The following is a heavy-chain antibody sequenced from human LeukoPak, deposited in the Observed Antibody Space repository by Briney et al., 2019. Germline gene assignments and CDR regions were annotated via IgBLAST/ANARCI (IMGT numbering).Heavy chain of an antibody. CDR2: INPNSGGT. V-gene: IGHV1-2*02. Sequence: ASVKVSCKASGYTFTGYYMHWVRQAPGQGLEWMGWINPNSGGTNYAQKFQGGVTMTRDTSISTAYMELSRLRSDDTAVYYCARENCSGGSCSVAFDIWGQGTMVTVSS. J-gene: IGHJ3*02. CDR1: GYTFTGYY. D-gene: IGHD2-15*01. CDR3: ARENCSGGSCSVAFDI.